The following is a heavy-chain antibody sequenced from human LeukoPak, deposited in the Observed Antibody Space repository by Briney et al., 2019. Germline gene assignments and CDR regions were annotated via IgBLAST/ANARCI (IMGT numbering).Heavy chain of an antibody. V-gene: IGHV3-30*18. J-gene: IGHJ3*02. CDR3: AKDRYGDYGPFDN. Sequence: GRSLRLSCAASRFNFNSHGMHWVRQAPGKGLEWVALIPSDGSYTYYADSVKGRFTISRDNSKNTLSLQMNSVRPDDTAVYYCAKDRYGDYGPFDNWGQGTMVTVSS. CDR1: RFNFNSHG. CDR2: IPSDGSYT. D-gene: IGHD4-17*01.